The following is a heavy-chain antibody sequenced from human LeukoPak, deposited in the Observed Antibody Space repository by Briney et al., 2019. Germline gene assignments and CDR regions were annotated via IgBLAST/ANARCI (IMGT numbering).Heavy chain of an antibody. CDR1: GFTFSSYS. J-gene: IGHJ3*02. CDR3: AGNMAIRGDDAFDI. V-gene: IGHV4-34*08. Sequence: GSLRLXCAASGFTFSSYSMNWVRQPPGKGLEWIGEINHSGSTNYNPSLKSRVTISVDTSKNQFSLKLSSVTAADTAVYYCAGNMAIRGDDAFDIWGQGTMVTVSS. D-gene: IGHD2/OR15-2a*01. CDR2: INHSGST.